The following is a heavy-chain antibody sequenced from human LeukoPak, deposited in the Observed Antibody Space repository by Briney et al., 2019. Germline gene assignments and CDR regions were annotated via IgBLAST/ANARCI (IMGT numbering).Heavy chain of an antibody. CDR1: GLSFSTYS. CDR3: AKGGFDY. Sequence: PGGSLRLSCAASGLSFSTYSMNWVRQAPGKGLEWVSAISGSGGSTYYADSVKGRFTISRDNSKNTLYLQMNSLRAEDTAVYYCAKGGFDYWGQGTLVTVSS. V-gene: IGHV3-23*01. CDR2: ISGSGGST. J-gene: IGHJ4*02.